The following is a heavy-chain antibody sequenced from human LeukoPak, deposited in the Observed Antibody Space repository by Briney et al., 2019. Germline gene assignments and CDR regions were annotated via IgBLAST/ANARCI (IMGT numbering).Heavy chain of an antibody. CDR3: AKEGGTMFFDS. CDR2: FSGNGKTT. CDR1: GFTFRAYT. V-gene: IGHV3-43*01. J-gene: IGHJ5*01. D-gene: IGHD3-3*01. Sequence: GGSLRLSCAASGFTFRAYTMHWFRQAPGKGLEWVSLFSGNGKTTYYADSVKGRFTISRDNSKNFLYLQMNSLESDDTALYYCAKEGGTMFFDSWGQGTLVTVSS.